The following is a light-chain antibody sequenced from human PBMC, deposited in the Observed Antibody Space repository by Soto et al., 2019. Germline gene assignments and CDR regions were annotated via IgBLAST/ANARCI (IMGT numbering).Light chain of an antibody. CDR3: QQYNSYLWT. J-gene: IGKJ1*01. Sequence: DIEMTKSPSTLSASVGDRVTITCRASQSISSWLAWYQQKPGKAPKLLIYDASSLESGVPSRFSGSGSGTEFTLTICSLQPEDFATYYCQQYNSYLWTCGQGTKVDI. CDR2: DAS. CDR1: QSISSW. V-gene: IGKV1-5*01.